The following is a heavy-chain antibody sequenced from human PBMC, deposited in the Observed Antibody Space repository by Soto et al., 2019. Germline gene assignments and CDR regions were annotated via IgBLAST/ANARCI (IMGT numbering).Heavy chain of an antibody. V-gene: IGHV4-39*01. J-gene: IGHJ5*02. Sequence: SETLSLTCTVSGGSISSNSYYWDWIRQPPGKGLDWIGSIYHRGSTYYNPSLKSRVAISVDPSTNQFSLTLTSVTAADTAVYYCARRSPLVYGNPFDHWGQGTLVTVSS. CDR2: IYHRGST. D-gene: IGHD3-10*01. CDR3: ARRSPLVYGNPFDH. CDR1: GGSISSNSYY.